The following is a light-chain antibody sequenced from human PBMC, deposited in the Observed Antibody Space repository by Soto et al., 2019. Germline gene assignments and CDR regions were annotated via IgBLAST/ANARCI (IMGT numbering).Light chain of an antibody. Sequence: EIVLTQSPGTLSLSTGERATLACRASQSVSSSYLAWYQQKPGQAPRLLIYGASSRATVSPDWFSGSGSGTDFTLITSRLEPEDVAVYYFQQYGSSPHTFGQGTKLEIK. CDR1: QSVSSSY. J-gene: IGKJ2*01. CDR2: GAS. CDR3: QQYGSSPHT. V-gene: IGKV3-20*01.